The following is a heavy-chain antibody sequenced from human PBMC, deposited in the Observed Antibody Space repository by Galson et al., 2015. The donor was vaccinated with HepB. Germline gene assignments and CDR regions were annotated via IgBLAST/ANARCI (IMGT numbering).Heavy chain of an antibody. CDR1: GYSFSNYW. CDR3: ARPRSGYSLTGAFDI. Sequence: QSGAEVKKPGESLKIPCKGSGYSFSNYWIDWVRQMPGKGLEWMGIIYPGDSETRYSPSFQGQVTISADKSTSTAFLQWSSLKASDTAMYYCARPRSGYSLTGAFDIWGQGTMVTVSS. CDR2: IYPGDSET. V-gene: IGHV5-51*01. J-gene: IGHJ3*02. D-gene: IGHD5-18*01.